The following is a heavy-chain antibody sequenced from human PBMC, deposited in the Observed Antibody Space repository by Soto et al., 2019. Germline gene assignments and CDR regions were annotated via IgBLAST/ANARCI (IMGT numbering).Heavy chain of an antibody. CDR3: ARDEGGYCSGGSCYEASCFDP. CDR1: GGSFSSGDYY. D-gene: IGHD2-15*01. J-gene: IGHJ5*02. V-gene: IGHV4-30-4*01. Sequence: PSETLSLTCTVSGGSFSSGDYYWSWIRQPPGKGLEWIGYIYYSGSTYYNPSLKSRVTISVDTSKNQFSLKLSSVTAADTAVYYCARDEGGYCSGGSCYEASCFDPWGQGTLVTVSS. CDR2: IYYSGST.